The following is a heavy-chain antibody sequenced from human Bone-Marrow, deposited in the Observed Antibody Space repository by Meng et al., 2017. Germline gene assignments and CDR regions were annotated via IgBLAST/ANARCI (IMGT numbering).Heavy chain of an antibody. CDR1: GYTSASYG. D-gene: IGHD3-10*01. J-gene: IGHJ4*02. CDR3: ARGTPGRSYSDY. V-gene: IGHV1-18*01. Sequence: QAQLLQSGAEVKKPGASVWISCKASGYTSASYGISWFRQAPGQGLEWMGWFVSNADTYHAQKFQGRVTMTRDTHTSTDFMELRSLRFDDTAVYYCARGTPGRSYSDYWGQGTLVTVSS. CDR2: FVSNADT.